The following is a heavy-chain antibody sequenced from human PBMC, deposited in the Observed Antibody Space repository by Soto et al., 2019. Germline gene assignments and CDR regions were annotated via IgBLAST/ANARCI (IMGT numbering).Heavy chain of an antibody. CDR1: GGTFSSYA. V-gene: IGHV1-69*13. CDR2: IIPIFGTA. D-gene: IGHD1-1*01. Sequence: GASVKVSCKASGGTFSSYAISWVRQAPGQGLEWMGGIIPIFGTANYAQKFQGRVTITADESTSTAYMELSSLRSEDTAVYYCAIPLEPRERASDAFDIWGQGTMVTVSS. CDR3: AIPLEPRERASDAFDI. J-gene: IGHJ3*02.